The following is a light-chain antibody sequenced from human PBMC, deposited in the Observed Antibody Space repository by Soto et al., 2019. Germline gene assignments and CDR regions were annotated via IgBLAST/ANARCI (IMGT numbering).Light chain of an antibody. CDR2: DVS. CDR1: SSDVGGYNY. Sequence: QSALTQPASVSVSPGQSITISCTGTSSDVGGYNYVSWYQQHPGKDPKLMIYDVSNRPSGVSNRFSGSKSGHTASLTISGLQAEDEADYYCSSYTSSSPNVVFGGGTKLTVL. J-gene: IGLJ2*01. CDR3: SSYTSSSPNVV. V-gene: IGLV2-14*01.